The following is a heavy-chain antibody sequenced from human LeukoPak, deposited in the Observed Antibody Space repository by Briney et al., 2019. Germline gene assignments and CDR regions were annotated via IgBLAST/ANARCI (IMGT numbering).Heavy chain of an antibody. V-gene: IGHV3-21*01. CDR3: ARGQWGITFGGVRIFYFDY. CDR2: ISSSSSYI. Sequence: GGSLRLSCAASGFTFSSYSMNWVRQAPGKGLEWVSSISSSSSYIYYADSVKGRFTISRDNAKNSLYLQMNSLRDEDTAVYYCARGQWGITFGGVRIFYFDYWGQGTLVTVSS. D-gene: IGHD3-16*01. J-gene: IGHJ4*02. CDR1: GFTFSSYS.